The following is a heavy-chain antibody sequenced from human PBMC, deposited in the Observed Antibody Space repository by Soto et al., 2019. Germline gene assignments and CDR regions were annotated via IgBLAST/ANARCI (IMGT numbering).Heavy chain of an antibody. Sequence: SETLSLTCAVYGGSFSGYYCIWIRQPPVKGLEWIGEINHSGSTNYNPSLKSRVTISVDTSKNQFSLKLSSVTAADTAVYYCARMVRSSSGRRYYYGMDVWGQGTTVTVSS. CDR3: ARMVRSSSGRRYYYGMDV. D-gene: IGHD6-6*01. V-gene: IGHV4-34*01. J-gene: IGHJ6*02. CDR1: GGSFSGYY. CDR2: INHSGST.